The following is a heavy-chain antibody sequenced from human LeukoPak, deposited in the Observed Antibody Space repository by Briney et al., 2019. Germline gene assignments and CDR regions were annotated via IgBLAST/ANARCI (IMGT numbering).Heavy chain of an antibody. Sequence: PGGSLRLSCAASGFTFSSHAMNWVRQAPGKGLEWVSSIGGIGASTYYADSVKGRFTISRDNSKNTLYLQMNSLRGEDTALYYCAKAAYGDYVNWFDPWGQGILVIASS. CDR1: GFTFSSHA. V-gene: IGHV3-23*01. CDR3: AKAAYGDYVNWFDP. CDR2: IGGIGAST. J-gene: IGHJ5*02. D-gene: IGHD4-17*01.